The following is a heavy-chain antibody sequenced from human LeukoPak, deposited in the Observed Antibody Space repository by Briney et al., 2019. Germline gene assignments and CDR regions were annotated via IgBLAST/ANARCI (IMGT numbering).Heavy chain of an antibody. V-gene: IGHV4-4*07. CDR2: IYTTGST. CDR3: ARDPGAAADLDYFEY. J-gene: IGHJ4*02. D-gene: IGHD6-13*01. CDR1: GGSLSSYY. Sequence: ETLSLTCTVSGGSLSSYYWSWIRQPAGQGLEWCGRIYTTGSTNYNPSLKSRVTMSVDTSKNQFSLKLSSVPAADTAVYYCARDPGAAADLDYFEYWGQGTLVTVSS.